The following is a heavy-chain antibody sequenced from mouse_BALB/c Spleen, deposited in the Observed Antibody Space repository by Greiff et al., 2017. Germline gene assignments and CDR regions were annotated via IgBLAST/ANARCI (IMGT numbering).Heavy chain of an antibody. CDR2: ISYSGST. J-gene: IGHJ3*01. V-gene: IGHV3-2*02. CDR3: AREDWSWFAY. CDR1: GYSITSDYA. D-gene: IGHD4-1*01. Sequence: DVKLVESGPGLVKPSQSLSLTCTVTGYSITSDYAWNWIRQFPGNKLEWMGYISYSGSTSYNPSLKSRISITRDTSKNQFFLQLNSVTTEDTATYYCAREDWSWFAYWGQGTLVTVSA.